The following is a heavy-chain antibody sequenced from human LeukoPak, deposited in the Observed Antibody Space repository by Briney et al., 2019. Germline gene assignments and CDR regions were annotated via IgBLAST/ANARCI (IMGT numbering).Heavy chain of an antibody. CDR3: ARLRYVDTAMASDY. CDR2: ISSSSSYI. CDR1: GFTFNTYN. V-gene: IGHV3-21*01. J-gene: IGHJ4*02. D-gene: IGHD5-18*01. Sequence: GGSLRLSCAGSGFTFNTYNMNWVRQAPGKGLEWASSISSSSSYIYYADSVKGRFTISRDNAKNSLYLQMNSLRAEDTAVYYCARLRYVDTAMASDYWGQGTLVTVSS.